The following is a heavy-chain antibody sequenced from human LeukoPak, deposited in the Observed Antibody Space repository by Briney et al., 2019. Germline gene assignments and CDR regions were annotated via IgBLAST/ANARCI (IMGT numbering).Heavy chain of an antibody. CDR1: GFTFSSYW. CDR2: IKQDGSEK. Sequence: GGSLSLSCAASGFTFSSYWWSWVRQAPGKGLEWVANIKQDGSEKYYVDSVKGRFTISRDNAKNSLYLQMNSLRAEDTAVYYCARDLREYPGEVYWGQGTLVTVSS. V-gene: IGHV3-7*01. D-gene: IGHD2/OR15-2a*01. J-gene: IGHJ4*02. CDR3: ARDLREYPGEVY.